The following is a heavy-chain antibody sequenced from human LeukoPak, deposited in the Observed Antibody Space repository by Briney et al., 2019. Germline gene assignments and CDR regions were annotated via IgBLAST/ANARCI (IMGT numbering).Heavy chain of an antibody. D-gene: IGHD6-19*01. J-gene: IGHJ4*02. CDR3: ARVGQGSVAGMGFVDY. Sequence: PSETLSLTCTVSGGSISSSSYYWGWIRQPPGKGLEWIGSIYYSGSTYYNPSLKSRVTISVDTSKNQFSLKLSSVTAADTAVYYCARVGQGSVAGMGFVDYWGQGTLVTVSS. CDR1: GGSISSSSYY. CDR2: IYYSGST. V-gene: IGHV4-39*07.